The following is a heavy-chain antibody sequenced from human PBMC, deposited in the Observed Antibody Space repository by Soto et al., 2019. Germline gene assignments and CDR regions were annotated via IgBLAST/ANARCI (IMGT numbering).Heavy chain of an antibody. V-gene: IGHV4-39*02. CDR2: MYSGGNT. J-gene: IGHJ6*03. D-gene: IGHD1-1*01. Sequence: PSETLSLTCTVSGGSFSSSTYYWGWIRQPPGKGLEWIGSMYSGGNTNYNPSLKSRVTVSVDTSKNHFSLKLTSVTAADTAVYYCASTGEYYMDVWGKGTTVTVSS. CDR3: ASTGEYYMDV. CDR1: GGSFSSSTYY.